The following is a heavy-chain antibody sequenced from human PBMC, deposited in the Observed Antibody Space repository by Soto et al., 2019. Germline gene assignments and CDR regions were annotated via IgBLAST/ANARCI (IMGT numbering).Heavy chain of an antibody. Sequence: QVQLQESGPGLVKPSETLSLTCTVSSGSISGFYWGWIRQPPGKGLEWIGYIYYTGSTTYNPSLKSRVAISVDTSKDHFSLNVSSVTASDTAMYYCARLGAYCDYMGLIDYWGQGALVTVSS. D-gene: IGHD4-17*01. J-gene: IGHJ4*02. V-gene: IGHV4-59*08. CDR3: ARLGAYCDYMGLIDY. CDR2: IYYTGST. CDR1: SGSISGFY.